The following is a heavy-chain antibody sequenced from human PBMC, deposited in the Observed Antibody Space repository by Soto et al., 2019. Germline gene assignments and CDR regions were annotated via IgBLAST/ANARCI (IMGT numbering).Heavy chain of an antibody. J-gene: IGHJ6*02. Sequence: QVQLVQSGAEVKKPGASVKVSCKVSGYTLTELSMHWVRQAPGKGLEWMGGFDPEDGETIYAQKFQGRVTMTEDTSTDTAYMELSSLRSEDTAVYYCATLTYYDILTIPGDYYYGMDVWGQGTTVTVSS. CDR2: FDPEDGET. V-gene: IGHV1-24*01. D-gene: IGHD3-9*01. CDR3: ATLTYYDILTIPGDYYYGMDV. CDR1: GYTLTELS.